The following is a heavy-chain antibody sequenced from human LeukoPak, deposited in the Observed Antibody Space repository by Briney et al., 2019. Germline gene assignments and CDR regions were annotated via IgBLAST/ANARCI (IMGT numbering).Heavy chain of an antibody. CDR3: ARGWHHGMDV. CDR1: GFTFSSYA. CDR2: ISGSGGST. J-gene: IGHJ6*02. Sequence: PGGSLRLSCAASGFTFSSYAMSWVRQAPGKGLEWVSGISGSGGSTYYADSVKGRFTISRDNSKNTLYLQVNSLRAEDTAVYYCARGWHHGMDVWGQGTTVTVSS. V-gene: IGHV3-23*01. D-gene: IGHD2-15*01.